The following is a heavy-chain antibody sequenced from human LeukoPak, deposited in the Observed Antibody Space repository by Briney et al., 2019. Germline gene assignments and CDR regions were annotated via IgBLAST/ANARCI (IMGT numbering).Heavy chain of an antibody. J-gene: IGHJ5*02. CDR3: AKGLSSSYHGSLNWFDP. D-gene: IGHD6-19*01. CDR2: ISGSGGST. Sequence: PGGSLRLSCAASGFTLRSYAMSWVRQAPGKGLEWVSVISGSGGSTFYADSVKGRFTLSRDISKNTLYLQMNSLRAEDTAVYYCAKGLSSSYHGSLNWFDPWGRGTLVTVSS. V-gene: IGHV3-23*01. CDR1: GFTLRSYA.